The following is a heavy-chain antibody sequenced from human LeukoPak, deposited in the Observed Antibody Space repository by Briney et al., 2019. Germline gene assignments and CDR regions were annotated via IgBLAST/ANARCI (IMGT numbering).Heavy chain of an antibody. CDR2: VSYKGVT. V-gene: IGHV4-39*01. CDR3: ATLTMSGLGIIPPAS. J-gene: IGHJ5*02. Sequence: SETLSLTCSVSGTSTTNSRYYWVWIRQPPGKGLEWIGSVSYKGVTYYGPSFRSRFAISIDTSRDQFSLSLASVTAADTAVYYCATLTMSGLGIIPPASWGQGTLVTVSS. CDR1: GTSTTNSRYY. D-gene: IGHD3/OR15-3a*01.